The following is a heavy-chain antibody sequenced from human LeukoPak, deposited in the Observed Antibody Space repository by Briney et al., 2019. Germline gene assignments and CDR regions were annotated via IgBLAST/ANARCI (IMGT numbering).Heavy chain of an antibody. CDR3: ARGGHGTSVAAAGTGDY. CDR1: GGSFSGYY. CDR2: INHSGST. Sequence: SETLSLTCAVYGGSFSGYYWSWIRQPPGKGLEWIGEINHSGSTNYNPSLKSRVTISVDTSKNQFSLKLSSVTAADTAVYYCARGGHGTSVAAAGTGDYWGQGTLVTVSP. V-gene: IGHV4-34*01. D-gene: IGHD6-13*01. J-gene: IGHJ4*02.